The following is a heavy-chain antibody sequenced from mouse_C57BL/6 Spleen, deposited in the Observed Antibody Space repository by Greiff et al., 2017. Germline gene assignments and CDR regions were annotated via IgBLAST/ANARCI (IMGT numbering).Heavy chain of an antibody. Sequence: EVMLVESGGGLVKPGGSLKLSCAASGFTFSDYGMHWVRQAPEKGLEWVAYISSGSSTIYYADTVKGRFTISRDNAKNTLFLQMTSLRSEDTAMYYCASLSYGSSLYYFDYWGQGTTLTVSS. CDR1: GFTFSDYG. J-gene: IGHJ2*01. D-gene: IGHD1-1*01. CDR2: ISSGSSTI. V-gene: IGHV5-17*01. CDR3: ASLSYGSSLYYFDY.